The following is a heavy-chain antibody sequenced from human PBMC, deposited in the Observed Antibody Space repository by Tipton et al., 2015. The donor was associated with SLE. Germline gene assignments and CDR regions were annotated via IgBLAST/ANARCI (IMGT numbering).Heavy chain of an antibody. CDR2: ISSSSSYI. CDR1: GFTFSSYS. D-gene: IGHD6-6*01. J-gene: IGHJ4*02. CDR3: AKDAAPRGY. V-gene: IGHV3-21*04. Sequence: SRRLSCAASGFTFSSYSMNWVRQAPGKGLEWVSSISSSSSYIYYADSVKGRFTISRDNSKNTLYLQMNSLRAEDTAVYYCAKDAAPRGYWGQGTLVTVSS.